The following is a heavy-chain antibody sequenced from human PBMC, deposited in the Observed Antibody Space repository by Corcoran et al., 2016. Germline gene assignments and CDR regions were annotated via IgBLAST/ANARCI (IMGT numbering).Heavy chain of an antibody. V-gene: IGHV1-69-2*01. CDR2: VDPDDGGT. Sequence: EVHVVQYGGEVKTPGAKVKISCKVCGYTFTDYSMHGVHQAPGKGLAWMGLVDPDDGGTIYAEKLQGRVTITADTSTYTAYMELSSLRSADTAVYYCATAPTLHWGQGTLFTVSS. CDR3: ATAPTLH. J-gene: IGHJ1*01. CDR1: GYTFTDYS. D-gene: IGHD1-26*01.